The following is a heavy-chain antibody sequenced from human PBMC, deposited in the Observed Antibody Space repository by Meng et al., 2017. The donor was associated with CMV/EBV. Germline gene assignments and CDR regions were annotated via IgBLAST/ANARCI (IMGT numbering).Heavy chain of an antibody. CDR1: GFTFSSYA. CDR2: VTDSGGST. D-gene: IGHD4-17*01. Sequence: GESLKISCAASGFTFSSYAMNWVRQAPGKGLEWVSAVTDSGGSTYYADSVKGRFTTSRDNSKNTLYLQMNSLRAEDSAVYYCARGAGPNDYGRSWGQGMLVTVSS. V-gene: IGHV3-23*01. J-gene: IGHJ5*02. CDR3: ARGAGPNDYGRS.